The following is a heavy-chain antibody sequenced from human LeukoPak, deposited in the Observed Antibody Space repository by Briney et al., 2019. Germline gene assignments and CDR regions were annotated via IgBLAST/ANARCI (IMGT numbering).Heavy chain of an antibody. CDR2: ISWNSGSI. V-gene: IGHV3-9*01. CDR1: GFTFDDYA. Sequence: GGSLRLSCAASGFTFDDYAMHWVRQAPGKGLEWVSGISWNSGSIGYADSVKGRFTISRDNAKNSLYLHMNSLRAEDTAVYYCARGRYYLDSWGQGTLVTVSS. D-gene: IGHD1-14*01. CDR3: ARGRYYLDS. J-gene: IGHJ4*02.